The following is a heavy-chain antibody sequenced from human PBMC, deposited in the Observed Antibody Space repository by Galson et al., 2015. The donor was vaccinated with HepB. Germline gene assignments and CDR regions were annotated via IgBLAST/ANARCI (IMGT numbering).Heavy chain of an antibody. Sequence: QSGAEVKKPGESLKISCKASGYTFTKYWIGWVRQMPGKGLEWMGIIYPGDSDTRYSPSFQGQVTISADKSISTAYLRWNSLKASDTAIYFCARRCGTTVTAALYLYFDLWGRGTLVTVSS. J-gene: IGHJ2*01. CDR1: GYTFTKYW. CDR3: ARRCGTTVTAALYLYFDL. V-gene: IGHV5-51*01. D-gene: IGHD4-17*01. CDR2: IYPGDSDT.